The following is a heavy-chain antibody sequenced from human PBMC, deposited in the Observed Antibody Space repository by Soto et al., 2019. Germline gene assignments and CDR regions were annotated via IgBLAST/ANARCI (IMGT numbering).Heavy chain of an antibody. J-gene: IGHJ6*02. CDR3: ARDRSYAMDV. Sequence: GGSLRLSCAASGFSIRDYWMHWVRQGPGEGLVWVSCINGDASSTTYADSVKGRFTISRDDAQNTVHLQMSSLRADDTAIYFCARDRSYAMDVWGQGTRVTVS. V-gene: IGHV3-74*01. CDR2: INGDASST. CDR1: GFSIRDYW.